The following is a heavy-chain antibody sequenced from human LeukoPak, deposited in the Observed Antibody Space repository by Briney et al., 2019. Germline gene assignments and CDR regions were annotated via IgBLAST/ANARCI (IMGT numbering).Heavy chain of an antibody. Sequence: GGSLRLSCAASGSTFSRYAMSWVRQAPVKGLEWLSAISESDGSTYYADSVKGRFTISRDNSKNTLYLQMNSLGADDTAVYFCAKDISQGYTFGSIEEDYWGQGTLVTVSS. V-gene: IGHV3-23*01. CDR2: ISESDGST. J-gene: IGHJ4*02. CDR1: GSTFSRYA. CDR3: AKDISQGYTFGSIEEDY. D-gene: IGHD5-18*01.